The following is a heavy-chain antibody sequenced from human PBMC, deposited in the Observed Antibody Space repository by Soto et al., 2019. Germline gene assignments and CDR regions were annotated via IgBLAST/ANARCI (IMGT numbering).Heavy chain of an antibody. CDR1: GFTVSSNY. D-gene: IGHD6-6*01. V-gene: IGHV3-53*01. Sequence: GGSLRLSCAASGFTVSSNYRSWVRQAPGKGLEWVSVIYSGGSTYYANSVKGRFTISRDNSKNPLYLQMTSLRAEDTAVYYCAQGSSSSWGAFDIWGQGTMVTVSS. CDR3: AQGSSSSWGAFDI. J-gene: IGHJ3*02. CDR2: IYSGGST.